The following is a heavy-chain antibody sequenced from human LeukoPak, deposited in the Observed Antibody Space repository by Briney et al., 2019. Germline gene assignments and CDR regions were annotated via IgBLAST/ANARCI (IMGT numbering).Heavy chain of an antibody. CDR1: GYTFTSYD. Sequence: ASVKVSCKASGYTFTSYDINWVRQATGQGLEWMGWMNPNRGNTGYAQKFQGRVTMTRNTSIGTAYMELSSLTSEDTAVYYCSRGGKSDYDILTGYAGWFDPWGQGTLVTVSS. V-gene: IGHV1-8*01. CDR2: MNPNRGNT. J-gene: IGHJ5*02. D-gene: IGHD3-9*01. CDR3: SRGGKSDYDILTGYAGWFDP.